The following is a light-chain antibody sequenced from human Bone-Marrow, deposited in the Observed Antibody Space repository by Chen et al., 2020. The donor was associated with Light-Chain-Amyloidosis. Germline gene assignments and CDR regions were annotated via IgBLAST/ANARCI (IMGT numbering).Light chain of an antibody. CDR3: QVWDRSSDRPV. Sequence: SYVLTQPPSVSVAPGQTSPITCGADNIGSKGLHWYQHKAGQAPVLVVFDNTDRPSEIPERLSGSNSGNTATLTISRVEAGDEADYYCQVWDRSSDRPVFGGGTKLTVL. CDR2: DNT. CDR1: NIGSKG. J-gene: IGLJ3*02. V-gene: IGLV3-21*02.